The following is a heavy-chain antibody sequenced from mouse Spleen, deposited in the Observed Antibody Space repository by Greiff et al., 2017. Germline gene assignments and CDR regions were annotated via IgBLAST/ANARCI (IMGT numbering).Heavy chain of an antibody. D-gene: IGHD2-1*01. CDR2: IYPGSGNT. CDR3: ARSDYGNYFDY. J-gene: IGHJ2*01. CDR1: GYTFTDYY. Sequence: VVESGPELVKPGASVKISCKASGYTFTDYYINWVKQKPGQGLEWIGWIYPGSGNTKYNEKFKGKATLTVDTSSSTAYMQLSSLTSEDTAVYFCARSDYGNYFDYWGQGTTLTVSS. V-gene: IGHV1-84*02.